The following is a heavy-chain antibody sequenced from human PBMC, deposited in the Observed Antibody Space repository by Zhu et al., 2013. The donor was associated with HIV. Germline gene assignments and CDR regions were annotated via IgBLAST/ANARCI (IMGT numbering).Heavy chain of an antibody. J-gene: IGHJ5*02. CDR1: NGSISSTNW. D-gene: IGHD3-16*02. Sequence: QVQLQESGPGLVRPSGTLSLICTVSNGSISSTNWWNWFRQPPGKALEWIGSIFDTGRTSYTPSLRNRIAISLGTSKTQFSLELSAVTAADTAVYYCARARREYVWESYRPDGWFDPGAREPWSPSPQ. CDR2: IFDTGRT. V-gene: IGHV4-30-4*01. CDR3: ARARREYVWESYRPDGWFDP.